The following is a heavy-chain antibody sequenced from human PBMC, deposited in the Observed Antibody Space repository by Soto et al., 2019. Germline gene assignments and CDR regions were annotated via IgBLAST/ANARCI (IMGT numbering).Heavy chain of an antibody. D-gene: IGHD2-8*01. Sequence: VGSLRLSCAASGFTFSSYEMNWVRQAPGKGLEWVSYISSSGSTIYYADSVKGRFTISRDNAKNSLYLQMNSLRAEDTAVYYCARRCTNGVCYTGEYYYGMDVWGQGTTVTVSS. CDR2: ISSSGSTI. CDR1: GFTFSSYE. V-gene: IGHV3-48*03. CDR3: ARRCTNGVCYTGEYYYGMDV. J-gene: IGHJ6*02.